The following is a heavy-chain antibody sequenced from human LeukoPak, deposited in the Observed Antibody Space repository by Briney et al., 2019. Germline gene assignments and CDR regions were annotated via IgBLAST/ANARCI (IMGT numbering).Heavy chain of an antibody. D-gene: IGHD6-19*01. Sequence: ASVKVSCKASGGTFSSYAISWVRQAPGQGLEWMGIINPSGGSTSYAQKFQGRVTMTRDTSTSTVYMELSSLRSEDTAVYYCAREVAVAGSAIEEIDYWGQGTLVTVSS. CDR2: INPSGGST. V-gene: IGHV1-46*01. J-gene: IGHJ4*02. CDR1: GGTFSSYA. CDR3: AREVAVAGSAIEEIDY.